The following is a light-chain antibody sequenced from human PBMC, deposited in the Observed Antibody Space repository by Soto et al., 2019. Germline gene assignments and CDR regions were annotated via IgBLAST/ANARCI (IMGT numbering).Light chain of an antibody. CDR3: QQLNSYPLT. V-gene: IGKV1-9*01. CDR2: AAS. Sequence: DIQMTQSPSTLSASVGYRVTITCRASQGISSYLAWYQQKPGKAPKLLIYAASSLQSGVPSRFSGSGSGTEFTLTISSLQPEDFATYSCQQLNSYPLTFGGGTTGDIK. CDR1: QGISSY. J-gene: IGKJ4*01.